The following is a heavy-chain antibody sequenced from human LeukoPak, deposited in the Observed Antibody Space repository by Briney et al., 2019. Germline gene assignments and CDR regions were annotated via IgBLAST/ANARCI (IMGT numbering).Heavy chain of an antibody. D-gene: IGHD2-2*01. Sequence: PSETLSLTCTVSGGSITSGSYYWGWIRQPPGKGLEWIGSIHYTGSTYYNPSLKSRVTISVDTSKNLFSLRLTSVTAADTAVYYCARRLPAAIRGVFYFDLWGRGTLVTVSS. V-gene: IGHV4-39*01. CDR1: GGSITSGSYY. CDR2: IHYTGST. CDR3: ARRLPAAIRGVFYFDL. J-gene: IGHJ2*01.